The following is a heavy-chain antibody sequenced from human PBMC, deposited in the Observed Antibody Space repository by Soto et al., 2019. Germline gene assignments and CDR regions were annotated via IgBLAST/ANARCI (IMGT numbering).Heavy chain of an antibody. CDR1: GFTFGRYS. V-gene: IGHV3-23*01. J-gene: IGHJ4*02. CDR2: ISGSGDST. Sequence: PRLSCAASGFTFGRYSMKWVRQAPGKGLDWVSPISGSGDSTYYADSVKGRFTISRDNSKNTLYLQVNSLRAGDTAVYYCARGWVAGLPRQPPSDYWGQGTLVTVSS. CDR3: ARGWVAGLPRQPPSDY. D-gene: IGHD5-18*01.